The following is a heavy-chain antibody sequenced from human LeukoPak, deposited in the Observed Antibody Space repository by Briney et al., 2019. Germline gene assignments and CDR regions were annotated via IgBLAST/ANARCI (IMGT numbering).Heavy chain of an antibody. J-gene: IGHJ4*02. V-gene: IGHV4-59*01. CDR1: GGSFSGYY. Sequence: SETLSLTCAVYGGSFSGYYWSWIRQPPGKGLEWIGYIYYSGSTNYNPSLKSRVTISVDTPKNQFSLKLSSVTAADTAVYYCARASSTEYYFDYWGQGTLVTVSS. D-gene: IGHD3-10*01. CDR3: ARASSTEYYFDY. CDR2: IYYSGST.